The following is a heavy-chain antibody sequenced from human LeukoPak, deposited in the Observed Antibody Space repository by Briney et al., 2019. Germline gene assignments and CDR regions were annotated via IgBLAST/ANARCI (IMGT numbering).Heavy chain of an antibody. Sequence: PGGSLRLSCAASGFTFSSYSMNWVRQAPGKGLEWVSGISWNSGSIGYADSVKGRFTISRDNAKNSLYLQMNSLRAEDTALYYCAKDIREGYDSGGDAFDIWGQGTMVTVSS. J-gene: IGHJ3*02. V-gene: IGHV3-9*01. CDR3: AKDIREGYDSGGDAFDI. CDR2: ISWNSGSI. D-gene: IGHD3-3*01. CDR1: GFTFSSYS.